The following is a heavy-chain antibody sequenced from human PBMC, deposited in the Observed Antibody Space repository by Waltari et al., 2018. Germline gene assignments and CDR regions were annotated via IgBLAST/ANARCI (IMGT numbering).Heavy chain of an antibody. Sequence: QVQLVESGGGLVKPGGSRRLSCAASGFTSSDHPMSWIRQAPGKGLEWVSSISSSGSTIYYADSVKGRFTTSRDHVKNSLYLQMNSLRADDTAVYYCARGLRYNWNDATGYWGQGILVTVSS. D-gene: IGHD1-1*01. CDR1: GFTSSDHP. J-gene: IGHJ4*02. CDR2: ISSSGSTI. CDR3: ARGLRYNWNDATGY. V-gene: IGHV3-11*04.